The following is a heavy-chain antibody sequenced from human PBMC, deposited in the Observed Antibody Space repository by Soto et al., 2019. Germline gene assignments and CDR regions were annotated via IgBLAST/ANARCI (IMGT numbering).Heavy chain of an antibody. V-gene: IGHV3-48*02. CDR1: GFTFSSYS. D-gene: IGHD2-2*02. CDR3: ARTGLYCSSTSCYRPLNYYGMDV. Sequence: GGSLRLSCAASGFTFSSYSMNWVRQAPGKGLEWVSYISSSSSTIYYADSVKGRFTISRDNAKNSLYLQMNSLRDEDTAVYYCARTGLYCSSTSCYRPLNYYGMDVWGPGTTVTVSS. J-gene: IGHJ6*02. CDR2: ISSSSSTI.